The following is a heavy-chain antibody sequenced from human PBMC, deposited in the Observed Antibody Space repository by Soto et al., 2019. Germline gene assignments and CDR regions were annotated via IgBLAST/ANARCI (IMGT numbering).Heavy chain of an antibody. CDR2: ISASGGST. D-gene: IGHD2-21*02. CDR1: GFTFISYA. Sequence: GALRLSCAASGFTFISYAMSWVRQAPGKGLEWVSSISASGGSTYYADSVKGRFTISRDNSKNTLYLQMNSLRAEDTAVYYCATDRVTYDFWGQGTLVTVSS. J-gene: IGHJ4*02. CDR3: ATDRVTYDF. V-gene: IGHV3-23*01.